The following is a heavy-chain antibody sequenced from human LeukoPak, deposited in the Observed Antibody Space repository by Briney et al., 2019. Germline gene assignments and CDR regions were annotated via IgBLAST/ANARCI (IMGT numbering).Heavy chain of an antibody. CDR1: GGSISSISYY. J-gene: IGHJ4*02. D-gene: IGHD1-26*01. CDR3: ARGEYSGSTYYFDY. Sequence: SETLSLTCTISGGSISSISYYWSWIRQPPGKGLEWIGEINHSGSTNYNPSLKSRVTISVDTSKNQFSLKLSSVTAADTAVYYCARGEYSGSTYYFDYWGQGTLVTVSS. V-gene: IGHV4-39*07. CDR2: INHSGST.